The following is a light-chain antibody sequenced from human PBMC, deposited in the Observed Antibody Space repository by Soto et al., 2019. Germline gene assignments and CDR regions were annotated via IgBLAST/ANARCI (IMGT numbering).Light chain of an antibody. J-gene: IGKJ2*01. Sequence: EIVMTQSPATLSASPGERATLSCTASQSVSSNLAWYQQKPGQAPRLLIYGASTRATGIPARFSGSGSGTEFTLSISSLRSEDFAVYYCQQYNNWAPTNTFGQGAKLEIK. CDR3: QQYNNWAPTNT. CDR1: QSVSSN. V-gene: IGKV3-15*01. CDR2: GAS.